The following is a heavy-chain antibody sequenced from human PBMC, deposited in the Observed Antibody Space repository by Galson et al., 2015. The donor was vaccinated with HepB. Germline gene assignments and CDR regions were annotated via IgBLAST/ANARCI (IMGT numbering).Heavy chain of an antibody. CDR1: GFTFSSYW. CDR2: INSDGSST. Sequence: SLRLSCAASGFTFSSYWMHWVRQAPGKGLAWVSRINSDGSSTNYADSVKGRFTISRDNAKNTLYLQMNSLRAEDTAVYYCARDLKATFDYWGQGTLVTVSS. J-gene: IGHJ4*02. V-gene: IGHV3-74*01. CDR3: ARDLKATFDY.